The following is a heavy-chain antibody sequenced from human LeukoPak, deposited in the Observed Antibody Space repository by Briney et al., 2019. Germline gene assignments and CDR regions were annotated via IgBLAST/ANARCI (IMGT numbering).Heavy chain of an antibody. V-gene: IGHV3-15*01. J-gene: IGHJ6*04. CDR2: IKSKTDGGTT. CDR3: TTSLYCSSTSCPDYYYYYGMDV. Sequence: PGGSLRLSCAASGFTFSNAWMSWVRQAPGKGREWVGRIKSKTDGGTTDYAAPVKGRFTISRDDSKNTLYLQMNSLKTEDTAVYYCTTSLYCSSTSCPDYYYYYGMDVWGKGTTVTVSS. CDR1: GFTFSNAW. D-gene: IGHD2-2*01.